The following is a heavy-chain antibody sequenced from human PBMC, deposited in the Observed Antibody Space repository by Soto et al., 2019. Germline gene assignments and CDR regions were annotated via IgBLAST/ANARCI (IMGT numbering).Heavy chain of an antibody. D-gene: IGHD1-26*01. J-gene: IGHJ4*02. CDR3: AKEGGLSGSYYISSSYYFDY. Sequence: QVQLVESGGGVVQPGRSLRLSCAASGFTFSSYGMHWVRQAPGKGLERVAIISYDGSNTYYADSVKGRFTNSRDNSKNPLYLQMNSLRAEDTSVYYCAKEGGLSGSYYISSSYYFDYWGQGTLVTVSS. CDR2: ISYDGSNT. V-gene: IGHV3-30*18. CDR1: GFTFSSYG.